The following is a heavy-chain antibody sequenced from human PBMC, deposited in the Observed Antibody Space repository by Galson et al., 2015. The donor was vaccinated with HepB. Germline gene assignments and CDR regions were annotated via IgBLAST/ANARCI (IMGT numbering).Heavy chain of an antibody. CDR2: IYYSGST. D-gene: IGHD3-3*01. V-gene: IGHV4-31*03. CDR1: GGSISSGGYY. Sequence: TLSLTCTVSGGSISSGGYYWSWIRQHPGKGLEWIGYIYYSGSTYYNPSLKSRVTISVDTSKNQFSLKLSSVTAAVTAVYYCARVVRFLEWLYLDYSGQRTLFTVSS. CDR3: ARVVRFLEWLYLDY. J-gene: IGHJ4*02.